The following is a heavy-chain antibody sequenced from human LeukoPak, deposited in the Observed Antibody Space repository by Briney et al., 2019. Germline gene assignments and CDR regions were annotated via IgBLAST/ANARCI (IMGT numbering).Heavy chain of an antibody. CDR1: GGSISNFY. Sequence: SETLSLTCTVSGGSISNFYWSWIRQPAGKTLEWIGRIYSSGSTNYNPSLKSRVTMSLDTSKNQFSLKLSSVTAADTAVYFCARETTGASTARPFDYWGQGTLVTVSS. J-gene: IGHJ4*02. V-gene: IGHV4-4*07. D-gene: IGHD1-26*01. CDR3: ARETTGASTARPFDY. CDR2: IYSSGST.